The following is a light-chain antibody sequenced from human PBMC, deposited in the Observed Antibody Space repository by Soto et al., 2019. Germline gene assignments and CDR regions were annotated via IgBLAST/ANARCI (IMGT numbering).Light chain of an antibody. Sequence: DVVMTQSPLSLPVTLGQPASISCRSSQSLVYGDANSFFNWFHQRPGQPPRRLIYQVSNRDSGVPYISGGSGSATDFTRRISRVEAEDVGVYYCMQGSHWPPRYTFGQGTKLAIK. CDR3: MQGSHWPPRYT. CDR1: QSLVYGDANSF. CDR2: QVS. V-gene: IGKV2-30*01. J-gene: IGKJ2*01.